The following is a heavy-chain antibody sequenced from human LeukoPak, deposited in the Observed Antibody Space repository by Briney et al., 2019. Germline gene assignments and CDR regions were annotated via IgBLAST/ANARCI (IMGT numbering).Heavy chain of an antibody. J-gene: IGHJ4*02. Sequence: GGSLRLSCAASGFTFRSYGMHWVRQAPGKGLEYVAAISRNGGSTYYADSVKGRFTISRDNSKNTLYLQMSSLRAEDTAVYLCVKDLRSDFMGVLSRYLSYWGQGTLVTVSS. CDR2: ISRNGGST. CDR3: VKDLRSDFMGVLSRYLSY. D-gene: IGHD2/OR15-2a*01. CDR1: GFTFRSYG. V-gene: IGHV3-64D*09.